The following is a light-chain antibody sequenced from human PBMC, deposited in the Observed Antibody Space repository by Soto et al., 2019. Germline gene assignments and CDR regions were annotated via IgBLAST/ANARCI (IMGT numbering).Light chain of an antibody. V-gene: IGLV2-14*01. CDR3: SSYTTSNTRQIA. CDR1: SSDVGGYNY. J-gene: IGLJ1*01. Sequence: HSVLTQPASVSGSPGQSITISCTGTSSDVGGYNYVSWYQQHPGKAPKFMIYDVSNRPSGVSNRFSGSKSGNTASLTISGLQAEDEADYYCSSYTTSNTRQIAFGTGNKVTVL. CDR2: DVS.